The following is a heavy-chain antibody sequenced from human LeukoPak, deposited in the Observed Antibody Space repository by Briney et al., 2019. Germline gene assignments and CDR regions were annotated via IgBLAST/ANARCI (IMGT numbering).Heavy chain of an antibody. CDR1: GFTFDDYA. V-gene: IGHV3-9*01. Sequence: QPGGSVRLSCAASGFTFDDYAMHWVRQAPGKGLEWVSGISWNSGSIGYADSVKGRFTISRDNAKNSLYLQMNSLRAEDTAVYYCARDFDWIPAYYFDYWGQGTLVTVSS. CDR3: ARDFDWIPAYYFDY. CDR2: ISWNSGSI. J-gene: IGHJ4*02. D-gene: IGHD3-9*01.